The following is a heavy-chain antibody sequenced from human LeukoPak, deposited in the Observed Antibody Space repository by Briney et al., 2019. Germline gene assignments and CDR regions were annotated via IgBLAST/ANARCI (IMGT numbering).Heavy chain of an antibody. CDR2: IYYSGST. CDR3: ARDSRMFDWLLTFDY. CDR1: GGSISSSSYY. J-gene: IGHJ4*02. D-gene: IGHD3-9*01. Sequence: SETLSLTCTVSGGSISSSSYYWGWIRQPPGKGLEWIGSIYYSGSTYYNPSLKSRVTISVDTSKNQFSLKLSSVTAADTAVYYCARDSRMFDWLLTFDYWGQGTLVTVSS. V-gene: IGHV4-39*07.